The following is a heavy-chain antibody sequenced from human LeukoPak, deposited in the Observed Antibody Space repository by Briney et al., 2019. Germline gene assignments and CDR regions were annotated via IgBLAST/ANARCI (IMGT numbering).Heavy chain of an antibody. CDR1: GFTVSSNY. V-gene: IGHV3-66*01. CDR2: IYYGSTGT. D-gene: IGHD6-6*01. J-gene: IGHJ4*02. Sequence: PGGSLRLSCAASGFTVSSNYMSWVRQGQGKGLEWVSVIYYGSTGTHYADSVKGRFTISRDDSKNTLYLQMSTLRAEDTGVYYCASLRSSSPVQVYWGQGTLVTVSS. CDR3: ASLRSSSPVQVY.